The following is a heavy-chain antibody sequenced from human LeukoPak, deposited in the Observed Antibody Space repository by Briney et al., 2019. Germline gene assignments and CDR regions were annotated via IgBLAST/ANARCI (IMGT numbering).Heavy chain of an antibody. CDR2: ISSSSSYI. Sequence: GGSLRLSCASSGFTFSSYTMNWVRQAPGKGLEWVSSISSSSSYIYYADSVKGRFTISRDNAKNSPYLQMTSLRAEDTAVYYCARGSGYYYDSSGVDYWGQGTLVTVSS. CDR1: GFTFSSYT. V-gene: IGHV3-21*01. D-gene: IGHD3-22*01. J-gene: IGHJ4*02. CDR3: ARGSGYYYDSSGVDY.